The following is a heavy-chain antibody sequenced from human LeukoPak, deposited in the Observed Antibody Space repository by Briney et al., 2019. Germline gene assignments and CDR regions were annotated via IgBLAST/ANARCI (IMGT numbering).Heavy chain of an antibody. D-gene: IGHD6-19*01. V-gene: IGHV4-59*01. Sequence: SETLSLTCSASGGTISSSSWSWIRQAPGKGPEWIGSIFYTGSNDYSPSLKSRVTISVDTSKNQFSLRVNSVTAADTAVYYCARAIYSRAWYASDIWGQGTVVTVSA. CDR1: GGTISSSS. CDR3: ARAIYSRAWYASDI. J-gene: IGHJ3*02. CDR2: IFYTGSN.